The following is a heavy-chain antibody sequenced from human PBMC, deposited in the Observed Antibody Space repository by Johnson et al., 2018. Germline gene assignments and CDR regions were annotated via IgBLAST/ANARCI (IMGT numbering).Heavy chain of an antibody. J-gene: IGHJ1*01. V-gene: IGHV3-30*18. D-gene: IGHD2-15*01. CDR3: AKRWLGYIQH. Sequence: QVQLVQSGGGVVQHGRSLRLSCAASGFTFSSYGMHWVRQAPGKGLEWVAVISYDGSNKYSADSVKGRFTIPRDNSKNTLYLKMNSLRAEDTAVSYCAKRWLGYIQHWGQGTLVTVSS. CDR2: ISYDGSNK. CDR1: GFTFSSYG.